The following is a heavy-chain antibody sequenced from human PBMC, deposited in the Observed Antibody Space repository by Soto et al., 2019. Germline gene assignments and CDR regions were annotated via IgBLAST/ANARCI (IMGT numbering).Heavy chain of an antibody. CDR2: ISSSSSYI. V-gene: IGHV3-21*01. D-gene: IGHD3-22*01. J-gene: IGHJ4*02. Sequence: GGSLRLSCAASGLTFSSYSMNWVRQALGKGLEWVSSISSSSSYIYYADSVKGRFTISRDNAKNSLYLQMNSLRAEDTAVYYCARDDDDSSGYYDYWGQGTLVTVSS. CDR3: ARDDDDSSGYYDY. CDR1: GLTFSSYS.